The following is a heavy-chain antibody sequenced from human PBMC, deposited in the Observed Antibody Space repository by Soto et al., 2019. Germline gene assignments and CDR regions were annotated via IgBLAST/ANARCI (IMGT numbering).Heavy chain of an antibody. CDR1: GGSISSYY. CDR2: IYYSGST. CDR3: ARVRQRVLNFDS. Sequence: NPSETLSLTCTVSGGSISSYYWSWIRQPPGKGLEWIGYIYYSGSTNYNPSLKSRVTISVDTSKNQFSLKLSSVTAADTAVYYCARVRQRVLNFDSWGQGTLVTVSS. D-gene: IGHD6-6*01. J-gene: IGHJ4*02. V-gene: IGHV4-59*01.